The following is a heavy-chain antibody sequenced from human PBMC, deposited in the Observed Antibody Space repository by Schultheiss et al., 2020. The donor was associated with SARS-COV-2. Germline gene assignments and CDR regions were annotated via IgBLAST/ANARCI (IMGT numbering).Heavy chain of an antibody. CDR2: IYSPTSI. Sequence: GGSLRLSCAVSGLSFKSAWLVWVRQAPGKGLEWVSVIYSPTSIYYADFVKGRFTISRDNVQYTVYLQMDGLRREDTAVYYCAKDHGSRWGQGTLVTVSS. CDR1: GLSFKSAW. J-gene: IGHJ4*02. V-gene: IGHV3-53*05. CDR3: AKDHGSR. D-gene: IGHD6-13*01.